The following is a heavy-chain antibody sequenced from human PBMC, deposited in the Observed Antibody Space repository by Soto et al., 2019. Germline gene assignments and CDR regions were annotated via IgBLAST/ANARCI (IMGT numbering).Heavy chain of an antibody. J-gene: IGHJ3*02. CDR1: GFTFSSYA. V-gene: IGHV3-23*01. CDR3: AQGHSAATRLEGFDI. Sequence: PAGSLRLSCAASGFTFSSYAMSWVRQAPGEGLEWVAATSGSGGSTYYADSVKGRFTISRDNSKNTLYVQMNSLRAEDTAAYYCAQGHSAATRLEGFDIWGKGTMVTVSS. CDR2: TSGSGGST.